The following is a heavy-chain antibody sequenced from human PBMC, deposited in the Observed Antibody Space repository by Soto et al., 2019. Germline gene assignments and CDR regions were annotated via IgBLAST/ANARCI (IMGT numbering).Heavy chain of an antibody. D-gene: IGHD3-9*01. CDR1: GYTFNTYD. CDR3: ARSGATGYYPTHYYGMDV. CDR2: MNPESGST. Sequence: VSVKVSCKASGYTFNTYDINWVRQATGQGLEWMGWMNPESGSTGFAQSFQGRITLTGNTSINTVYMEVSSLTNEDTAVYFCARSGATGYYPTHYYGMDVWGPGTTVTVSS. V-gene: IGHV1-8*01. J-gene: IGHJ6*02.